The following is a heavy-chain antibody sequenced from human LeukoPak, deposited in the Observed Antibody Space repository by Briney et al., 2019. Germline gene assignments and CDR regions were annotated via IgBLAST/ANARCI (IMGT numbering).Heavy chain of an antibody. CDR3: ARGKNGYSSSWYSPGILYGMDV. Sequence: ASVKVSCKVSGYTLTELSMHWVRQAPGKGLEWMGGFDPEDGETIYAQKFQGRVTMTRDTSTSTVYMELSSLRSEDTAVYYCARGKNGYSSSWYSPGILYGMDVWGQGTTVTVSS. V-gene: IGHV1-24*01. CDR1: GYTLTELS. CDR2: FDPEDGET. D-gene: IGHD6-13*01. J-gene: IGHJ6*02.